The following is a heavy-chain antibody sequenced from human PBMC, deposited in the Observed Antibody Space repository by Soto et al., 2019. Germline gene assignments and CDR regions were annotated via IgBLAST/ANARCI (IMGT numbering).Heavy chain of an antibody. V-gene: IGHV5-51*01. J-gene: IGHJ5*02. CDR1: GYTFTDYW. CDR3: ASQKAVIRGPLSSNRFDP. D-gene: IGHD2-15*01. Sequence: GESLKTSCNSSGYTFTDYWIGWVRQMPGKGLELIGLIYPGDSDTRYSPSFQGRVTISADKSISTAFLQWSSLRASDTAMYYCASQKAVIRGPLSSNRFDPWGQGTLVTVSS. CDR2: IYPGDSDT.